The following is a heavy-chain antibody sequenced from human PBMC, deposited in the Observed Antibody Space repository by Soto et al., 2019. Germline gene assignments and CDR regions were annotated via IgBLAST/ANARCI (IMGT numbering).Heavy chain of an antibody. D-gene: IGHD6-19*01. CDR1: GYTFTDYY. Sequence: QVQLVQSGAEVSKPGASVKVSCKASGYTFTDYYMHWVRQAPGQGLEWMGWINPNSGGTNYAQKFQGRVTMTRDTSISTAYMELNRLRSDDTAVYYCARDQSPSSGWPGMDVWGQGTTVTVSS. CDR2: INPNSGGT. J-gene: IGHJ6*02. V-gene: IGHV1-2*02. CDR3: ARDQSPSSGWPGMDV.